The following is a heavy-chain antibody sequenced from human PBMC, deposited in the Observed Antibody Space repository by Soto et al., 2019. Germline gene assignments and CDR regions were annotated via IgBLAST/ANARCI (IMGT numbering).Heavy chain of an antibody. V-gene: IGHV4-39*01. CDR2: IYYSGST. J-gene: IGHJ5*02. D-gene: IGHD3-3*01. CDR1: GGSISSSSYY. CDR3: ASRYYDFWSGYSGWFDP. Sequence: LSLTCTVSGGSISSSSYYWGWIRQPPGKGLEWIGSIYYSGSTYYNPSLKSRVTISVDTSKNQFSLKLSSVTAADTAVYYCASRYYDFWSGYSGWFDPWGQGTLVTVSS.